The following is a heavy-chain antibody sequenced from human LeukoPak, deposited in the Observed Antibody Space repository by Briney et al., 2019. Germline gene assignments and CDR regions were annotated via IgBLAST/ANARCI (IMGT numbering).Heavy chain of an antibody. V-gene: IGHV3-33*01. Sequence: AGGSLRLSCAASGFTFSSYGMHSVRQAPGKGLGWVAVIWYEGSKKYYADSVKGRFTISRDNSKNTLYLQMNRLRAEDTAGYYCARDRDAAAGPKGENWFDPWGQGTLVTVSS. J-gene: IGHJ5*02. CDR2: IWYEGSKK. CDR1: GFTFSSYG. CDR3: ARDRDAAAGPKGENWFDP. D-gene: IGHD6-13*01.